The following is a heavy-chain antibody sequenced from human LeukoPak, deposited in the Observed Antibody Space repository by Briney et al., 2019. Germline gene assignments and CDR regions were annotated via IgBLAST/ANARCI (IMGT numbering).Heavy chain of an antibody. CDR3: ATTVNYDFWSGYYRPFDY. CDR1: GGXISSSSYY. D-gene: IGHD3-3*01. J-gene: IGHJ4*02. Sequence: SETLSLTCTVSGGXISSSSYYWGWIRQPPGKGLKWIGSIYYSGSTYYNPSLKSRVTISVDTSKNQFSLKLSSVTAADTAVYYCATTVNYDFWSGYYRPFDYWGQGTLVTVSS. V-gene: IGHV4-39*01. CDR2: IYYSGST.